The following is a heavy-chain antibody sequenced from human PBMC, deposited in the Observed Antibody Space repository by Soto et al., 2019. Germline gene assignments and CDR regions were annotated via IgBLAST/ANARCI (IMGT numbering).Heavy chain of an antibody. D-gene: IGHD3-10*01. V-gene: IGHV1-69*08. CDR1: ADTFTGYT. Sequence: QVQLVQSGAEVKKPGSSVKVSCKASADTFTGYTVTWVRQAPGQGLEWVGRVIPILGASNFAQKFQGRVTISADKSTDTAYMVLTGLTSEHTAVYYCARSRGSYYSNFDSWGQGTLVTVSS. J-gene: IGHJ4*02. CDR3: ARSRGSYYSNFDS. CDR2: VIPILGAS.